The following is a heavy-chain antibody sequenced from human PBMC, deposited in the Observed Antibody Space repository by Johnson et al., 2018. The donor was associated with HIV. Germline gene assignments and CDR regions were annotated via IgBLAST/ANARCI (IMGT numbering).Heavy chain of an antibody. J-gene: IGHJ3*02. Sequence: QVQLVESGGGVVQPGRSLRLSCAASGFTFSSYVMHWVRQAPGKGLEWVAVISYDGSNKYYADSVKGRFTISRDNSKNTLYLQMNRLRPEDTAVYYCARGIAAAGSDAFDIWGQGTMVTVSS. V-gene: IGHV3-30-3*01. CDR3: ARGIAAAGSDAFDI. CDR1: GFTFSSYV. D-gene: IGHD6-13*01. CDR2: ISYDGSNK.